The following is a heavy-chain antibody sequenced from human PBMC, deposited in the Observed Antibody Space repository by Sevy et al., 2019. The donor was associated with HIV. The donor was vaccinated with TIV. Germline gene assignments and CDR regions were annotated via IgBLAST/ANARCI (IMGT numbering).Heavy chain of an antibody. Sequence: GGSLRLSCAASGFTFSTYAMTWVRQAPGKGLEWVSVCSYSGGSTYYADSVRGQFTISRDNSKNTLYLQMNSLRVEDTAVYYCAKDRVSGTYYTGDFDYWGQGTLVTVSS. CDR3: AKDRVSGTYYTGDFDY. CDR2: CSYSGGST. J-gene: IGHJ4*02. CDR1: GFTFSTYA. D-gene: IGHD3-10*01. V-gene: IGHV3-23*01.